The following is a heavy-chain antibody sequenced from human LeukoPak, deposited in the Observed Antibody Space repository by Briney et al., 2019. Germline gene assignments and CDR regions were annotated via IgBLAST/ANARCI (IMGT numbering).Heavy chain of an antibody. Sequence: PGGSLRLSCAASGFTVSSNYMSWVRQAPGKGLEWFSVIYSGGSTYYADSVKGRFTISRDNSKNTLYLQMNSLRAEDTAVYYCAREDIVVVVAATLDYYYYGMDVWGQGTTVTVSS. CDR1: GFTVSSNY. V-gene: IGHV3-66*01. CDR3: AREDIVVVVAATLDYYYYGMDV. J-gene: IGHJ6*02. CDR2: IYSGGST. D-gene: IGHD2-15*01.